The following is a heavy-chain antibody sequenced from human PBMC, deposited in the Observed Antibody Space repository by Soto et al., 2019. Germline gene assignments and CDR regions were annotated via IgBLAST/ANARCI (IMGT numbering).Heavy chain of an antibody. D-gene: IGHD3-3*01. J-gene: IGHJ4*03. CDR1: GGSFKSGSYS. Sequence: SETLSLTCTVSGGSFKSGSYSWSWIRQPPGKGLEWIGYVYHTGRTSYNPSLKSRVSISMDTSKNQFSLNLDSVTAADTAVYFCARDFAYFDSWGHGTLVTVSS. CDR2: VYHTGRT. V-gene: IGHV4-61*01. CDR3: ARDFAYFDS.